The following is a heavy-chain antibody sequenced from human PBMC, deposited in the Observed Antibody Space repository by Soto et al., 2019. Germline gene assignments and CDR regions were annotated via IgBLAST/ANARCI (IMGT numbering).Heavy chain of an antibody. CDR2: ISSDSLTT. J-gene: IGHJ4*02. D-gene: IGHD3-22*01. CDR3: ARDSYYHSSSGYYVFDY. V-gene: IGHV3-11*06. Sequence: LSLTCTVSGGSISRSSYYWGWIRQAPGKGLEWVSSISSDSLTTHHADSVEGRFTISRDNSKNTLYLQMNALRPEDTAVYYCARDSYYHSSSGYYVFDYWGQGTLVTVSS. CDR1: GGSISRSS.